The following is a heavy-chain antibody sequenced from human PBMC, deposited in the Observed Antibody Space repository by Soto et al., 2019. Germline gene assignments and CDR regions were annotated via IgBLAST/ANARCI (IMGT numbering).Heavy chain of an antibody. D-gene: IGHD3-22*01. CDR2: ILSNDEN. J-gene: IGHJ4*02. Sequence: QVTLKESGPELVKPTETLTLTCTVSGFSLRSIRVGVSWIRQPPGKALEWLAHILSNDENSFNTSLKSRHTISKDTSKSQVVLSMTNMDPVDTATYYSARMRDSFGYLFAPFDFWGQGILVTVSS. CDR1: GFSLRSIRVG. CDR3: ARMRDSFGYLFAPFDF. V-gene: IGHV2-26*01.